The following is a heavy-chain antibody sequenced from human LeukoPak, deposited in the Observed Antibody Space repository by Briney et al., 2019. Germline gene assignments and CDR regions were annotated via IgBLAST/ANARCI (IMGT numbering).Heavy chain of an antibody. V-gene: IGHV4-59*08. CDR1: GVSIFSYY. D-gene: IGHD3-9*01. Sequence: SETLSLTCSVSGVSIFSYYWNWIRQPPGKGLEWIGYVHYSGSTNYNPSLKSRVTISVDTSKSQFSLKLSSATAADTAVYYCATGRSIRYFDYWGQGTLLAVSS. CDR2: VHYSGST. J-gene: IGHJ4*02. CDR3: ATGRSIRYFDY.